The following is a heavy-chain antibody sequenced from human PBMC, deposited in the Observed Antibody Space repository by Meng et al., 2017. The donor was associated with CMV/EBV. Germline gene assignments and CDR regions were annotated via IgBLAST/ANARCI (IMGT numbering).Heavy chain of an antibody. CDR3: ARDGGGSSWYGGWFDP. Sequence: GESLKISCAASGFTFSSYAMSWVRQAPGKGLEWVSAISGSGGSTYYADSVKGRFTISRDNSKNTLYLQMNSLRAEDTAVYYCARDGGGSSWYGGWFDPWGQGTLVTVSS. CDR2: ISGSGGST. V-gene: IGHV3-23*01. J-gene: IGHJ5*02. D-gene: IGHD6-13*01. CDR1: GFTFSSYA.